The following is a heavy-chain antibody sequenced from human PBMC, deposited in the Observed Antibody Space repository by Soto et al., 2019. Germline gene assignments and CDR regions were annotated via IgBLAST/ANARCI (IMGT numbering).Heavy chain of an antibody. CDR1: GGSFSGYY. V-gene: IGHV4-34*01. CDR2: INHSGST. J-gene: IGHJ5*02. D-gene: IGHD6-13*01. Sequence: ASETLSLTCAVYGGSFSGYYWSWIRQPPGKGLEWIGEINHSGSTNYNPSLKSRVTISVDTSKNQFSLKLSSVTAADTAVYYCARGRPPFFSLRRSGIAAAGTPPTWFDPWGQGTLVTVS. CDR3: ARGRPPFFSLRRSGIAAAGTPPTWFDP.